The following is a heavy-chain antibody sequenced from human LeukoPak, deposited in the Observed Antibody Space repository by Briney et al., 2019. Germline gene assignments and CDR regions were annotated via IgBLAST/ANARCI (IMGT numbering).Heavy chain of an antibody. CDR2: IYYSGST. D-gene: IGHD3-10*01. V-gene: IGHV4-59*01. CDR3: ARGELWFGDDY. Sequence: SETLSLTCTVSGGSISSYYWSWIRQPPGKGLEWIGYIYYSGSTNYNPSLKSRVTISVDTSKNQFSLKLSSVTAADTAVYYCARGELWFGDDYWGQGTLVTVSS. J-gene: IGHJ4*02. CDR1: GGSISSYY.